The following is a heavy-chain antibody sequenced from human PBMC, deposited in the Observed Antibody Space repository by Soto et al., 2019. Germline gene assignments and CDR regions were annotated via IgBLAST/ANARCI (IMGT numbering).Heavy chain of an antibody. Sequence: EVQLLESGGGLVQPGGSLRLSCAASGFTFSSYAMSWVRQAPGKGLEWVSAIGGSGGSTYYADSVKGRFTISRDNSKKTLYLQMNSLRVEDSALYYCARGSTDSYPGSRIFDFWGRGTLVTVSS. CDR1: GFTFSSYA. J-gene: IGHJ4*02. CDR3: ARGSTDSYPGSRIFDF. CDR2: IGGSGGST. V-gene: IGHV3-23*01. D-gene: IGHD3-10*01.